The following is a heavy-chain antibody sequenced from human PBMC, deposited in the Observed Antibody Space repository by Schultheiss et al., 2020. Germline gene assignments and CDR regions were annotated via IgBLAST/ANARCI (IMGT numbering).Heavy chain of an antibody. J-gene: IGHJ5*02. CDR1: GGSISSYY. Sequence: SQTLSLTCTVSGGSISSYYWSWIRQPPGKGLEWIGYIYYSGSTNYNPSLKSRVTISVDTSKNQFSLKLSSVTAADTAVYYCARRGPARITIFGVARKANWFDPWGQGTL. V-gene: IGHV4-59*01. D-gene: IGHD3-3*01. CDR3: ARRGPARITIFGVARKANWFDP. CDR2: IYYSGST.